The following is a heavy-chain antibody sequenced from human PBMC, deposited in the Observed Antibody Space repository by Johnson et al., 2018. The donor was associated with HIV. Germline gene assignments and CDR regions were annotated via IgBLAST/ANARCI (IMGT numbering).Heavy chain of an antibody. CDR1: GFTFSSYY. J-gene: IGHJ3*02. V-gene: IGHV3-30-3*01. Sequence: VQLVESGGGLVQPGGSLRLSCAASGFTFSSYYMSRIRQAPGEGLEWVALISDDGSSRYYADSVKGRFTISRDNSKNTLYLQMNSLRAEDTALYYCARDFVAFGECTAFDIWGQGTMVAVSS. CDR2: ISDDGSSR. CDR3: ARDFVAFGECTAFDI. D-gene: IGHD3-10*01.